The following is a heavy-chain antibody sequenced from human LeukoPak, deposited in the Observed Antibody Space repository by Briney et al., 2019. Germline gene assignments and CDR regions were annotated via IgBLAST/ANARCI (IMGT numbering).Heavy chain of an antibody. CDR3: ARPGIAAAGSPYYYYGMDV. CDR2: ISAYKGNT. V-gene: IGHV1-18*01. CDR1: GYIFTNYG. Sequence: ASVKVSCKASGYIFTNYGISWVRQAPGQGLEWMGWISAYKGNTNYAQKFQGRVTLTTDTSTSTAYMELRSLRSDDTAVYYCARPGIAAAGSPYYYYGMDVWGQGTTVTVSS. J-gene: IGHJ6*02. D-gene: IGHD6-13*01.